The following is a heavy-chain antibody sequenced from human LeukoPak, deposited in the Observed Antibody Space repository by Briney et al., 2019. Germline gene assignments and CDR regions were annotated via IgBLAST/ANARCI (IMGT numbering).Heavy chain of an antibody. CDR1: GGTFSSYA. CDR2: IIPIFGTA. V-gene: IGHV1-69*05. Sequence: ASVKVSCKASGGTFSSYAISWVRQAPGQGLEWMGGIIPIFGTANYAQKFQSRVTLSRDMSTSTVYMDLSSLRIEDTAVYYCARGYGDFDHWGQGTLVTVSS. D-gene: IGHD4-17*01. J-gene: IGHJ4*02. CDR3: ARGYGDFDH.